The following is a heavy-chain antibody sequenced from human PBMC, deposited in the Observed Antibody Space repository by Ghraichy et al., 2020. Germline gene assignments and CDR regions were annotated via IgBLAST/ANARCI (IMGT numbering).Heavy chain of an antibody. V-gene: IGHV4-61*01. Sequence: SETLSLTCTVSGGSVSSGSYYWSWIRQPPGKGLEWIGYIYYSGSTNYNPSLKSRVTISVDTSKNQFSLKLSSVTAADTAVYYCARDHGSSSWIDYWGQGTLVTVSS. D-gene: IGHD6-13*01. CDR1: GGSVSSGSYY. CDR3: ARDHGSSSWIDY. CDR2: IYYSGST. J-gene: IGHJ4*02.